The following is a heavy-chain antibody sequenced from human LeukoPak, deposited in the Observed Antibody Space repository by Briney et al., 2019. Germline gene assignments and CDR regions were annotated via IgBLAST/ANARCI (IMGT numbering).Heavy chain of an antibody. V-gene: IGHV3-7*01. Sequence: GGSLRLSCAASGFTFSGYWMSWVRQAPGKGLEWVANINEDGSEKYYVDSVKGRFTISRDNAKNSLYLQMNSLRAEDTAVYYCARVGRGYSFNVYYFGYWGQGTLVTVSS. CDR2: INEDGSEK. J-gene: IGHJ4*02. CDR1: GFTFSGYW. CDR3: ARVGRGYSFNVYYFGY. D-gene: IGHD5-18*01.